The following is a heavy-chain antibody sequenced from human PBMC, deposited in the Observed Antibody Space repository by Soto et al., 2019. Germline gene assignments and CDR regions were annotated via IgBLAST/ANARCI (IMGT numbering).Heavy chain of an antibody. D-gene: IGHD2-8*02. CDR3: AKATATGGGAFDI. CDR2: ILVSGST. J-gene: IGHJ3*02. V-gene: IGHV3-23*01. CDR1: GFTCSSYD. Sequence: GALRLSCAASGFTCSSYDMSWVRQAPGKGLEWVSTILVSGSTHYPDSVKGRFTISRDNSKNTVFLQMNSLTAGDTAVYYCAKATATGGGAFDIRGQGTMVTVSS.